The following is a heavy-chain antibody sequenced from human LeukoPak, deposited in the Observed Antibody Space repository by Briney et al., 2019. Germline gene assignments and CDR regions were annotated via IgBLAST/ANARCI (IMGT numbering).Heavy chain of an antibody. D-gene: IGHD2-21*02. CDR3: AKVPYPSHIVVVTAIDY. CDR2: ISGSGGST. CDR1: GFIFSSYA. V-gene: IGHV3-23*01. J-gene: IGHJ4*02. Sequence: PGGSLRLSCAASGFIFSSYAMSWVRQAPGKGLEWVSAISGSGGSTYYADSVKGRFTISRDNSKNTLYLQMNSLRAEDTAVYYCAKVPYPSHIVVVTAIDYWGQGTLVTVSS.